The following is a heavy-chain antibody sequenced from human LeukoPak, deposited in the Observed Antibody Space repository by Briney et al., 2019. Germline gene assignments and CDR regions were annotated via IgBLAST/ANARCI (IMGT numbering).Heavy chain of an antibody. CDR3: AKEVRGMDV. CDR2: ISYDGSNK. CDR1: GFTFSSYG. D-gene: IGHD4-11*01. J-gene: IGHJ6*02. Sequence: GRSLRLSCAASGFTFSSYGMHWVRQAPGKRLEWVAVISYDGSNKYYADSVKGRFTISRDNSKNTLYLQMNSLRAEDTAVYYCAKEVRGMDVWGQGTTVTVSS. V-gene: IGHV3-30*18.